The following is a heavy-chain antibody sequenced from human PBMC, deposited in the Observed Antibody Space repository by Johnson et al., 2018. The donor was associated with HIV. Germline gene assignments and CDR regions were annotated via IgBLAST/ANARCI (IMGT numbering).Heavy chain of an antibody. D-gene: IGHD6-19*01. J-gene: IGHJ3*02. CDR1: GFSFSDYD. Sequence: QVQLVESGGGLVKPGGSLRLSCAASGFSFSDYDLNWLRQAPGKGLEWISYISGIGSTIYYADSVKGRFTISRDNANNSLYLQMNNLRAEDSALYYCAKPQTGIAVAAHFAFDIWGQGTMVTVSS. CDR2: ISGIGSTI. V-gene: IGHV3-11*01. CDR3: AKPQTGIAVAAHFAFDI.